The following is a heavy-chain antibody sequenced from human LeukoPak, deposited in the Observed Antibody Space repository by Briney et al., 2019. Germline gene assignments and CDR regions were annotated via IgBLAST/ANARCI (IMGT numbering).Heavy chain of an antibody. D-gene: IGHD6-13*01. CDR2: IAGSSGYI. CDR1: GFTFSSYT. Sequence: GGSLRLSCAASGFTFSSYTMNWVRQAPGKGLEWVSSIAGSSGYISYADSVKGRFTISRDNAKKSLYLQMTSLTAEDTAVYYCARRWYEALDIWGQGTMVTVSS. J-gene: IGHJ3*02. CDR3: ARRWYEALDI. V-gene: IGHV3-21*01.